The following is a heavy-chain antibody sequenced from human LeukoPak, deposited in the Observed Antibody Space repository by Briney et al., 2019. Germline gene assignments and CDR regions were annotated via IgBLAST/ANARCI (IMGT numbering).Heavy chain of an antibody. CDR3: ARGQYGDLLFDF. CDR1: GYTFTSYG. V-gene: IGHV1-18*01. D-gene: IGHD4-17*01. Sequence: ASVKVSCKAFGYTFTSYGISWVRQAPGQGLEWMGWISPYNGNTNYAQKLQGRVTMTTDTSTTTAYMELRSLRSDDTAVYYCARGQYGDLLFDFWGQGTPVTVSS. CDR2: ISPYNGNT. J-gene: IGHJ4*02.